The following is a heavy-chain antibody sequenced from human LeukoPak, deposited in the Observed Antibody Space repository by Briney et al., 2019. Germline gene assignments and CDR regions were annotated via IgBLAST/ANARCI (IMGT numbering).Heavy chain of an antibody. D-gene: IGHD2-2*02. CDR1: GFTVSTNY. J-gene: IGHJ4*02. Sequence: GGSLRLSCAASGFTVSTNYMTWVRQAPGKGLEWVSVIYSDGSTYYADSVRGRFTISRDNSKNTLYLHMNSLRAEDTAVYYCARGKPATAIRPYFDYWGQGTLVTVSS. V-gene: IGHV3-66*01. CDR3: ARGKPATAIRPYFDY. CDR2: IYSDGST.